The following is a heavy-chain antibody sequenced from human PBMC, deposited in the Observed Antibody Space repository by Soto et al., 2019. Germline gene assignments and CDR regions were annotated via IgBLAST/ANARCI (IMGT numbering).Heavy chain of an antibody. J-gene: IGHJ4*02. CDR3: ARPHQYYDFWSGYYSDDYPYFDY. D-gene: IGHD3-3*01. Sequence: GGSLRLSCAASGFTFSSYSMNWVRQAPGKGLEWVSSISSSSSYIYYADSVKGRFTISRDNAKNSLYLQMNSLRAEDTAVYYCARPHQYYDFWSGYYSDDYPYFDYWGQGTLVTVSS. V-gene: IGHV3-21*01. CDR2: ISSSSSYI. CDR1: GFTFSSYS.